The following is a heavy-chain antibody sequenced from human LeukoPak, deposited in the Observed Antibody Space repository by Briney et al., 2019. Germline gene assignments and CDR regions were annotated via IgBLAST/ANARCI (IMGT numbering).Heavy chain of an antibody. D-gene: IGHD3-3*01. V-gene: IGHV4-34*01. CDR3: ARNILRFLEWSSPFDY. CDR2: INHSGST. CDR1: GGSFSGYY. J-gene: IGHJ4*02. Sequence: PSETLSLTCAVYGGSFSGYYWSWIRQPPGKGLEWIGEINHSGSTNYNPSLKSRVTISVDTSKNQFSLKLSSVTAADTAVYYCARNILRFLEWSSPFDYWGQGTLVTVSS.